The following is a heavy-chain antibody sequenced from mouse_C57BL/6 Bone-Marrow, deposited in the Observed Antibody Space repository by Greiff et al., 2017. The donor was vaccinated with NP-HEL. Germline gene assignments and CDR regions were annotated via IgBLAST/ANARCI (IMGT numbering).Heavy chain of an antibody. V-gene: IGHV1-55*01. Sequence: VKLQQPGAELVKPGASVKMSCKASGYTFTRYWITWVKQRPGQGLEWIGDIYPGSGSTNYNEKFKSKATLTVDTSSSTAYMQLSSLTSEDSAVYYCARGGLLWLRLYAMDYWGQGTSVTVSS. J-gene: IGHJ4*01. CDR1: GYTFTRYW. D-gene: IGHD2-2*01. CDR2: IYPGSGST. CDR3: ARGGLLWLRLYAMDY.